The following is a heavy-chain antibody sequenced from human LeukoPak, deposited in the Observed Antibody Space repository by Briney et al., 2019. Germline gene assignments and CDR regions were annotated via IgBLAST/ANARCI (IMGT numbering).Heavy chain of an antibody. V-gene: IGHV5-51*01. CDR1: GFTFTNYW. CDR3: ARGDASMATGFNY. J-gene: IGHJ4*02. CDR2: IYPGDSDT. D-gene: IGHD6-6*01. Sequence: GESLKISCQTPGFTFTNYWIGWVRQMPGKGLEWMGIIYPGDSDTKYSPSFRGQVTMSADKSTSTAYLQWGSLKASDTAMYFCARGDASMATGFNYWGQGTLVTVSS.